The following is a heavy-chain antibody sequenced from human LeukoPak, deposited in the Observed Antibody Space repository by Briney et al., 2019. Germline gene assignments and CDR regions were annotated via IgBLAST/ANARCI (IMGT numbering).Heavy chain of an antibody. D-gene: IGHD7-27*01. CDR3: ARENWGSGDY. Sequence: GESLKISCKSSGDIFSSYWIGWVRQVPGKGPEWMGIIYPGDSNIKYSPSFEGQVTISTDESINTVYLQWSSLKASDTAIYYCARENWGSGDYWGQGTLVTVSS. CDR2: IYPGDSNI. J-gene: IGHJ4*02. V-gene: IGHV5-51*01. CDR1: GDIFSSYW.